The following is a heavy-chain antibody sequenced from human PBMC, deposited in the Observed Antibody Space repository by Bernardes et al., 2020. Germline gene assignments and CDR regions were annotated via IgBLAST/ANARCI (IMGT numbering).Heavy chain of an antibody. CDR1: GGTFSSYA. CDR2: IIPIFGTA. J-gene: IGHJ2*01. V-gene: IGHV1-69*13. CDR3: ASGRYYYDSSSYSGREWYFDL. D-gene: IGHD3-22*01. Sequence: SVKVSCKASGGTFSSYAISWVRQAPGQGLEWMGGIIPIFGTANYAQKFQGRVTITADESTSTAYMELSSLRSEDTAVYYCASGRYYYDSSSYSGREWYFDLWGRGTLVTVSS.